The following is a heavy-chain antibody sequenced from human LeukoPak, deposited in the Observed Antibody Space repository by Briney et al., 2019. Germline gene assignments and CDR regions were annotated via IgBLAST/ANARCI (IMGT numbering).Heavy chain of an antibody. J-gene: IGHJ4*02. D-gene: IGHD3-22*01. CDR3: ARDEYYYDSSGYYPRVEDY. V-gene: IGHV3-30*02. CDR2: IRFDGTTD. Sequence: GGSLRLSCSASGFTFANYGMHWVRQAPGKGLEWASFIRFDGTTDYYSEFVKGRFTISRDNAKNSLYLQMNSLRAEDTAVYYCARDEYYYDSSGYYPRVEDYWGQGTLVTVSS. CDR1: GFTFANYG.